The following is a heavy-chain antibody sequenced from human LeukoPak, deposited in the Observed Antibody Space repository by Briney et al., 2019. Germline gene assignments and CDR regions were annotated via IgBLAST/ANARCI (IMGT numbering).Heavy chain of an antibody. J-gene: IGHJ3*02. CDR1: GYSISSGYY. Sequence: PSETLSLTCTVSGYSISSGYYWGWIRQPPGKGLEWIGSIYHSGSTYYNPSLKSRVTISVDMSKNQFSLKLSSVTAADTAVYYCASWASSYTDAFDIWGQGTMVTVSS. CDR3: ASWASSYTDAFDI. V-gene: IGHV4-38-2*02. D-gene: IGHD2-2*02. CDR2: IYHSGST.